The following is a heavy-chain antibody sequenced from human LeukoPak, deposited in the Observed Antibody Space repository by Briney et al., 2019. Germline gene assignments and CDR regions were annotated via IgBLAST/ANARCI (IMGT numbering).Heavy chain of an antibody. V-gene: IGHV3-23*01. CDR2: ITESGDNT. CDR1: AFTFPTYG. CDR3: AANTRLFAVTSYYYVDV. Sequence: GGSLRLSCAASAFTFPTYGMIWVRRAPGKGLEWVSSITESGDNTYYADSVKGRFTISRDNSKNTLYLQMNSLRAEDTAVYYCAANTRLFAVTSYYYVDVWGKGTTATVSS. D-gene: IGHD3-10*01. J-gene: IGHJ6*03.